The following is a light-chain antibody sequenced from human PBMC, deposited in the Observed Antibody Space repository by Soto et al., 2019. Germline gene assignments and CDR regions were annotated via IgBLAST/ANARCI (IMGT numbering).Light chain of an antibody. CDR3: QQSFIAPWT. V-gene: IGKV1-39*01. J-gene: IGKJ1*01. Sequence: DIQLTQSPSFLSASVGDRVTITCRASQSITGYLNWYQQKPGKVPKLLIYAASTLQSGVPSRFSGSGSGTDFTLTLSSLQAEDSATYYCQQSFIAPWTFGQGTKVDIK. CDR2: AAS. CDR1: QSITGY.